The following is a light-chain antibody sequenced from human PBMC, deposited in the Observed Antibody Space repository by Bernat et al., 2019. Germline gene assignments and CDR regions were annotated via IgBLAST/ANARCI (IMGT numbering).Light chain of an antibody. J-gene: IGKJ1*01. CDR2: TAP. CDR1: QSIDTS. CDR3: QQSYSIRT. V-gene: IGKV1-39*01. Sequence: DIQLTQSPSSLPASVGDIVTITCRASQSIDTSVNGYQQKPGKARRLLIYTAPALQPDVPSRFNGSGSGTDFTLKITGLQREDFATYYCQQSYSIRTFGQGTKVQIQ.